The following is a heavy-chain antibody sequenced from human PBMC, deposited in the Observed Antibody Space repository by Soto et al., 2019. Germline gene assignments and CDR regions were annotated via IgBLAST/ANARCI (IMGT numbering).Heavy chain of an antibody. V-gene: IGHV3-23*01. CDR3: AKDRGAPNYYYYGMDV. D-gene: IGHD3-10*01. J-gene: IGHJ6*02. CDR2: ISGSGGST. Sequence: GGSLRLSCTGSGFSSGDYAMSWVRQAPGKGLEWVSAISGSGGSTYYADSVKGRFTISRDNSKNTLYLQMNSLRAEDTAVYYCAKDRGAPNYYYYGMDVWGQGTTVTVSS. CDR1: GFSSGDYA.